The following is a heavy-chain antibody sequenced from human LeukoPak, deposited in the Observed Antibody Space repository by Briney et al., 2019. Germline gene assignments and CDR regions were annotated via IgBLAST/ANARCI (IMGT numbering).Heavy chain of an antibody. CDR1: GGSFSGYF. Sequence: SETLSLTCAVYGGSFSGYFWSWIRQPPGKGLEWIGEINHSGSTNYNPSLKSRVTISVDTSKNQFSLKLSPVTAADTAVYYCARSHYYDSSGSHNNWFDPWGQGTLVAVSS. CDR2: INHSGST. D-gene: IGHD3-22*01. CDR3: ARSHYYDSSGSHNNWFDP. J-gene: IGHJ5*02. V-gene: IGHV4-34*01.